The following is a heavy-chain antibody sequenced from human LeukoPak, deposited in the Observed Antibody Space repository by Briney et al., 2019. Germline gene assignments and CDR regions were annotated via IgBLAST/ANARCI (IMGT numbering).Heavy chain of an antibody. CDR3: AKTPVAYCGGDCGYYFDY. V-gene: IGHV3-53*05. CDR1: GFTVSSNY. CDR2: IYSGGST. D-gene: IGHD2-21*02. J-gene: IGHJ4*02. Sequence: GGSLRLSCAASGFTVSSNYMSWVRQAPGKGLEWVSVIYSGGSTYYADSVKGRFTISRDNSKNTLYLQMNSLRAEDTAVYYCAKTPVAYCGGDCGYYFDYWGQGTLVTVSS.